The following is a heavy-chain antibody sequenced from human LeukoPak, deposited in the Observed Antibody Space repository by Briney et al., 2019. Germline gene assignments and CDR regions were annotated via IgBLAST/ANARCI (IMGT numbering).Heavy chain of an antibody. CDR3: AILIAPYSSSSTAHY. J-gene: IGHJ4*02. D-gene: IGHD6-6*01. V-gene: IGHV3-23*01. Sequence: PGGSLRLSCAASGFTFSSYAMSWVRQAPGKGLEWVSAISGSGGSTYYADSVKGRFTISRDNAKNSLYLQMNSLRAEDTALYYCAILIAPYSSSSTAHYWGQGTLVTVSS. CDR1: GFTFSSYA. CDR2: ISGSGGST.